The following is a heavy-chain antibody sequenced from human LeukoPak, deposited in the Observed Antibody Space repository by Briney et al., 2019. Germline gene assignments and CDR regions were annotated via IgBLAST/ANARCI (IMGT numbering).Heavy chain of an antibody. V-gene: IGHV3-66*02. D-gene: IGHD1-26*01. CDR3: ARGPYQWELYRT. J-gene: IGHJ4*02. Sequence: AVSLRLSCAASRFTVSSNYMSWVRQAPGKGLEWVSVIYSGGSTYYADSVKGRFTISRDNSKNTLYLQMNSLRAEDTAVYYCARGPYQWELYRTWGQGTLVTVSS. CDR1: RFTVSSNY. CDR2: IYSGGST.